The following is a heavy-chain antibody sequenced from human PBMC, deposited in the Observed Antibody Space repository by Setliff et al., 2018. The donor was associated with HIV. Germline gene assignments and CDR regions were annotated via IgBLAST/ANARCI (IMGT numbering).Heavy chain of an antibody. V-gene: IGHV1-24*01. CDR2: LDPEDGET. CDR3: ATMGSGGFGYFFDY. CDR1: GYTLIELS. J-gene: IGHJ4*02. Sequence: ASVKVSCKVSGYTLIELSMHWVRQAPGKGLEWMGGLDPEDGETIYAQKFQGRVTMTEDTSTDTAYMELSSLRAEDTAVYYCATMGSGGFGYFFDYWGQGTLVTVSS. D-gene: IGHD6-19*01.